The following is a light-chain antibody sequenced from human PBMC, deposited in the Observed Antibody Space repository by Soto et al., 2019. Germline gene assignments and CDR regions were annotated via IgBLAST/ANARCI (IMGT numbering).Light chain of an antibody. CDR3: QQYATWPRT. CDR1: QDLHID. CDR2: GVS. Sequence: ETLMTQSPATLSVSPGETVTLSCRSSQDLHIDLAWYHQKPGQAPTLLIYGVSARAPGVPARFSGAGSGTEFTLTIRSLQSADFGVYYCQQYATWPRTFGHGTKVDIK. V-gene: IGKV3-15*01. J-gene: IGKJ2*01.